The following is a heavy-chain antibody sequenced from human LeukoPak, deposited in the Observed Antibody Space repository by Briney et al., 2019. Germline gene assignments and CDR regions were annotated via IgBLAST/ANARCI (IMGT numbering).Heavy chain of an antibody. J-gene: IGHJ4*02. CDR3: ASSMATMLFDY. CDR2: IYTSGSN. V-gene: IGHV4-61*02. D-gene: IGHD5-24*01. CDR1: GGSISIGSYY. Sequence: SETLSLTCTVSGGSISIGSYYWSWIRQPAGKGLEWIGRIYTSGSNNYNPSLKSRVIISVDTAKNQFSLKLSSVTAADTAVYYCASSMATMLFDYWGQGTLVTVSS.